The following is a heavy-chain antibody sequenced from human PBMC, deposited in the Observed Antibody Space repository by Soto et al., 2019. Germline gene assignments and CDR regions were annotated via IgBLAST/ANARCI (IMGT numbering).Heavy chain of an antibody. D-gene: IGHD3-22*01. CDR3: GRDDSSGFSAY. CDR1: GDSITSGDYY. Sequence: QVQLQESGPGLVKPSQTLSLTCTVSGDSITSGDYYWSWIRQPPGKGLEWIGYIYYSGSTYYNPSLKSRVTISVDTSKNQFSLKLSSVTAADTAVYYCGRDDSSGFSAYWGQGTLVTVSS. V-gene: IGHV4-30-4*01. CDR2: IYYSGST. J-gene: IGHJ4*02.